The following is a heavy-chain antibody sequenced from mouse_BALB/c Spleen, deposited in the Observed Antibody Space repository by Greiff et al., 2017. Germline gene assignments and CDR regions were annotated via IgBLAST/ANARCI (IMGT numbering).Heavy chain of an antibody. J-gene: IGHJ1*01. CDR1: GFTFSDYG. CDR2: ISTLAYSI. V-gene: IGHV5-15*02. CDR3: ARGSTVVETGWYFDV. Sequence: EVQRVESGGGLVQPGGSRKLSCAASGFTFSDYGMAWVRQAPGKGPEWVAFISTLAYSIYYADTVTGRFTISRENAKNTLYLEMSSLRSVDTAMYYCARGSTVVETGWYFDVWGAGTTVTVSS. D-gene: IGHD1-1*02.